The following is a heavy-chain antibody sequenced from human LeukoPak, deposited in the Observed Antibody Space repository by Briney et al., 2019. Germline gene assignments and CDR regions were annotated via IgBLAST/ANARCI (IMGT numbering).Heavy chain of an antibody. J-gene: IGHJ4*02. CDR1: GGTFSSYA. CDR2: IIPIFGTA. Sequence: SVKVSCKASGGTFSSYAISWVRQAPGQGLEWMGRIIPIFGTANYAQKFQGRVTITTDESTSPAYMELSSLRSEDTAVYYCVTSRGSSWSYWGQGSLVTVSS. D-gene: IGHD6-13*01. CDR3: VTSRGSSWSY. V-gene: IGHV1-69*05.